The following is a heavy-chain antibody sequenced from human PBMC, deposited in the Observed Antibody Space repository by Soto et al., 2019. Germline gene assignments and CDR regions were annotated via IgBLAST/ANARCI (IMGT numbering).Heavy chain of an antibody. Sequence: EVQLLESGGGLVQPGGSLRLSCAASGFTHTFSTYAMSWVRQAPGKGLEWVAGISPTGGSIYYADSVKGQFTISRDNSNDTVYLQMSSLRAEDAAIYFCAKVKRGIVPPIGGGFYAWGRGTLVTVSS. CDR1: GFTHTFSTYA. D-gene: IGHD1-26*01. V-gene: IGHV3-23*01. J-gene: IGHJ5*02. CDR2: ISPTGGSI. CDR3: AKVKRGIVPPIGGGFYA.